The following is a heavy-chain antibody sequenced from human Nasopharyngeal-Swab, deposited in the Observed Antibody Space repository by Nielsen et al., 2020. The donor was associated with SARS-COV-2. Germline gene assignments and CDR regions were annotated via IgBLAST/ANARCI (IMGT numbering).Heavy chain of an antibody. V-gene: IGHV1-18*04. D-gene: IGHD3-3*01. Sequence: ASVKVSCKASGYTFTSYGISWVRQAPGQGLERMGWISAYNGNTNYAQKLQGRVTMTTDTSTSTAYMELRSLRSDDTAVYYCARVSYDFWSGYHDDYWGQGTLVTVSS. CDR1: GYTFTSYG. CDR3: ARVSYDFWSGYHDDY. J-gene: IGHJ4*02. CDR2: ISAYNGNT.